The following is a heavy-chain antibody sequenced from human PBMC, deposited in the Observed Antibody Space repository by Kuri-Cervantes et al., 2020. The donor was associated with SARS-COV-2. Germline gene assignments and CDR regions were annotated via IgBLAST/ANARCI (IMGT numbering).Heavy chain of an antibody. CDR3: ASLGSGKGAIDY. J-gene: IGHJ4*02. D-gene: IGHD6-25*01. Sequence: SLKISCAASGFTFDDYAMHWVRQAPGKGLEWVSGISWNSGSIGYADSVKGRFTISRDNANSSLYLQMNYLGAGDTALYYCASLGSGKGAIDYWGQGTLVTVSS. CDR1: GFTFDDYA. V-gene: IGHV3-9*01. CDR2: ISWNSGSI.